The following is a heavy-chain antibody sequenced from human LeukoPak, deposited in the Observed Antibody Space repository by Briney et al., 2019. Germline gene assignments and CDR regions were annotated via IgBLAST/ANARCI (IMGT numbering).Heavy chain of an antibody. CDR2: IYYSGST. V-gene: IGHV4-39*07. CDR3: AGLLTSSGYFG. D-gene: IGHD3-22*01. Sequence: SETLSLTCTVSGGSISSSSYYWGWIRQPPGKGLEWIGNIYYSGSTYYNPSLKSRVSISVDTSKNQFSLKLTSVTAADTAVYYCAGLLTSSGYFGWGQGTLVTVSS. CDR1: GGSISSSSYY. J-gene: IGHJ4*02.